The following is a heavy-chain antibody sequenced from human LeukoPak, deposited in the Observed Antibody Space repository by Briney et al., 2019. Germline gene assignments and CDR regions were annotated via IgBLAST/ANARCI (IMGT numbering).Heavy chain of an antibody. V-gene: IGHV3-21*06. J-gene: IGHJ4*02. CDR1: GFAISTYS. Sequence: GGSLRLSCSGSGFAISTYSMNWVRQAPGKGLQWVSSISSSGKYAYYEDSVKGRFTLSRDDAKNELFLQMSSLRPEDTAVYYCARDRYGSSVGGMDVWGQGTLVTVSS. CDR2: ISSSGKYA. CDR3: ARDRYGSSVGGMDV. D-gene: IGHD6-6*01.